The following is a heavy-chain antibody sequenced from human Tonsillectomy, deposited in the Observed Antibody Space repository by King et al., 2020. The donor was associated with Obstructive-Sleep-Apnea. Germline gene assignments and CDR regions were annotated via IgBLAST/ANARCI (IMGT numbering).Heavy chain of an antibody. CDR3: AKGFWSSNFDS. CDR1: GFMFGSYA. Sequence: VQLVESGGGLVQPGGSLRLSCASSGFMFGSYAMSWVRQAPGKGLEWVSAISGRGDNTYYADSVKGRFTISRDNSKNTLYVQMNSLRAKDTAVYYCAKGFWSSNFDSWGQGTLVTVSS. V-gene: IGHV3-23*04. CDR2: ISGRGDNT. J-gene: IGHJ4*02. D-gene: IGHD6-13*01.